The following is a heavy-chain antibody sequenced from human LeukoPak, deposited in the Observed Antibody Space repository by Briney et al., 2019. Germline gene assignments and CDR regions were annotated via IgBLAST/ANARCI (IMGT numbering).Heavy chain of an antibody. CDR1: GFTFSSFW. J-gene: IGHJ4*02. D-gene: IGHD1-26*01. CDR3: ARDRLGNYFDY. V-gene: IGHV3-7*01. Sequence: GSLRLSCAASGFTFSSFWMSWVRQAPGKGPEWVANIRQDGSEKYYVDSVKGRFTISRDNTKNSLYLEMNNLRAEDTAVYYCARDRLGNYFDYWGQGTLVTVSS. CDR2: IRQDGSEK.